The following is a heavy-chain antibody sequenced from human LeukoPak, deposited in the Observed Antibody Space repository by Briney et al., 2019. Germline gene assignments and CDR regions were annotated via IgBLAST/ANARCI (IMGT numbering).Heavy chain of an antibody. CDR2: ISWNSGSI. V-gene: IGHV3-9*01. Sequence: GGSLRLSCAASGFTFDDYAMHWVRQAPGKGLEWVSGISWNSGSIGYADSVKGRFTISRDNAKNSLYLQMNSLRAEDTALYYCAKDKFGYSSIGGAFDIWGQGTMVTVSS. J-gene: IGHJ3*02. CDR3: AKDKFGYSSIGGAFDI. CDR1: GFTFDDYA. D-gene: IGHD6-13*01.